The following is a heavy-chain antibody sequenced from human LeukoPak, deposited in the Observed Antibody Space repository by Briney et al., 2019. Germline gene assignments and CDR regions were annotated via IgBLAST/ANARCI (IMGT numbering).Heavy chain of an antibody. J-gene: IGHJ4*02. V-gene: IGHV3-23*01. D-gene: IGHD6-19*01. CDR3: AKDRLLRYSSG. CDR1: GFTFSNYA. Sequence: GGSLRLSCAASGFTFSNYAMSWVRQAPGKGLEWVSAISNSGGSTYYADSVKGRFTISRDNSKKTLYLQMNSLRGEDTAVYYCAKDRLLRYSSGWGQGTLVTVSS. CDR2: ISNSGGST.